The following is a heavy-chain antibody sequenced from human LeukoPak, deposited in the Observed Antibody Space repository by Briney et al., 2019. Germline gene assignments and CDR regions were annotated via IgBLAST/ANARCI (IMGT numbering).Heavy chain of an antibody. D-gene: IGHD3-10*01. CDR1: GGSISSSSYY. Sequence: PSETLSLTCTVSGGSISSSSYYWGWIRQPPGKGLEWIGSIYYSGSTYYNPSLKSRVTISVDTSKNQFSLKLSSVTAADTAVYYCARDRGSGSYYNYYYYGMDVWGQGTTVTVSS. CDR3: ARDRGSGSYYNYYYYGMDV. J-gene: IGHJ6*02. CDR2: IYYSGST. V-gene: IGHV4-39*07.